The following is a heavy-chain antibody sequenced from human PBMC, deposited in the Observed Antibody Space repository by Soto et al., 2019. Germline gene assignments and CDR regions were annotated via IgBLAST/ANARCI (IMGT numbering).Heavy chain of an antibody. CDR2: IYYSGST. V-gene: IGHV4-61*01. J-gene: IGHJ5*02. CDR3: ARGKLGYNWFDP. CDR1: GGSVSSGSYY. D-gene: IGHD6-6*01. Sequence: NPSETLSLTCTVSGGSVSSGSYYWSWIRQPPGKGLEWIGYIYYSGSTNYNPSLKSRVTISVDTSKNQFSLKLSSVTAADTAVYYCARGKLGYNWFDPWGQGTLVTVSS.